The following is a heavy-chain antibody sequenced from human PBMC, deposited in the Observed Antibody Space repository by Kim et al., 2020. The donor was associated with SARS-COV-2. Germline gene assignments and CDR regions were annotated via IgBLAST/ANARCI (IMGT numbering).Heavy chain of an antibody. CDR2: IWYDGSNK. CDR1: GFTFSSYG. J-gene: IGHJ4*02. Sequence: GGSLRLSCAASGFTFSSYGMHWVRQAPGKGLEWVAVIWYDGSNKYHVDSVKGRFTISRDNSKNTLYLQMNSLRAEDTAVYYCARAELGYYDFWSGYSREYFDYWGQGTLVTVSS. D-gene: IGHD3-3*01. V-gene: IGHV3-33*08. CDR3: ARAELGYYDFWSGYSREYFDY.